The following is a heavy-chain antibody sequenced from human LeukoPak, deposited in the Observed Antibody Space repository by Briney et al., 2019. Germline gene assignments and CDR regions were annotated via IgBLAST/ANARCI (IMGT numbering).Heavy chain of an antibody. CDR2: ISAYNGNT. J-gene: IGHJ4*02. Sequence: ASVKVSCKASGYTFTSYGISWVRQAPGQGLEWMGWISAYNGNTNYAQKLQGRVTMTTDTSTSTAYMELRSLRSDDTAVYYCARSLAYCGGGCYQPFDYWGQGTLVTVSS. V-gene: IGHV1-18*01. CDR1: GYTFTSYG. D-gene: IGHD2-21*02. CDR3: ARSLAYCGGGCYQPFDY.